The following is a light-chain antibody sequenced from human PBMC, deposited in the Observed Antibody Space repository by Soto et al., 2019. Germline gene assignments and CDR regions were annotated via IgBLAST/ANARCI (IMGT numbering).Light chain of an antibody. Sequence: QSALTQPASVSGSPGQSITISCTGTTSGVGSYNLVSWHQQHPGKAPKLMIYEGSKRPSGVSHRFSGSKSGNTASLTTSGLQAQDAADYYCCSYAVGSTLVFGGGTKLTVL. CDR1: TSGVGSYNL. CDR2: EGS. V-gene: IGLV2-23*01. J-gene: IGLJ2*01. CDR3: CSYAVGSTLV.